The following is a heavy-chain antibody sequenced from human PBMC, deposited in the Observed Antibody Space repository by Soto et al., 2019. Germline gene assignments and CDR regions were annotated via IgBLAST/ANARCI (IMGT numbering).Heavy chain of an antibody. J-gene: IGHJ4*02. D-gene: IGHD6-13*01. CDR2: LIPIFGTA. CDR3: ARGAGSSWIGHRTFDD. Sequence: QVQLVQSGAEVKKPGSSVKVSCKASGGTFSSYAISWVRQAPVQGLEWMGGLIPIFGTANSAQKFQGSVTITADESTSTAYMDLSILRSADTAVYYWARGAGSSWIGHRTFDDWGQGTLVTVSS. V-gene: IGHV1-69*01. CDR1: GGTFSSYA.